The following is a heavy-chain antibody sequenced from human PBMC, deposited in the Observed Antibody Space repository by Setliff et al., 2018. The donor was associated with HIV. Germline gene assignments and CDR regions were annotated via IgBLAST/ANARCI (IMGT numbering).Heavy chain of an antibody. CDR3: ARSRGFWRSGYYYYYMDV. V-gene: IGHV4-4*02. CDR2: VYQTGST. D-gene: IGHD3-3*01. Sequence: SETLSLTCAVSGGSISSPNWWSWVRQPPGKGLEWIGEVYQTGSTGHNPPLKSRVTISVDKYTNQFSLTLTSVTAADTAVYYCARSRGFWRSGYYYYYMDVWGKGTTVTVSS. CDR1: GGSISSPNW. J-gene: IGHJ6*03.